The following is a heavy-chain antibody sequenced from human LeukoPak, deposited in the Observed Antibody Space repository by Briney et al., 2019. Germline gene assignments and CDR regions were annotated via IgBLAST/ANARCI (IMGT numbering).Heavy chain of an antibody. D-gene: IGHD3-9*01. J-gene: IGHJ4*02. Sequence: APVKVSCKVSGYTLTELSMHWVRQAPGKGLEWMGGFDPEDGETIYAQKFQGRVTMTEDTSTDTAYMELSSLRSEDTAVYYCATGRLRYFDWSNYYFDYWGQGTLVTVSS. V-gene: IGHV1-24*01. CDR2: FDPEDGET. CDR3: ATGRLRYFDWSNYYFDY. CDR1: GYTLTELS.